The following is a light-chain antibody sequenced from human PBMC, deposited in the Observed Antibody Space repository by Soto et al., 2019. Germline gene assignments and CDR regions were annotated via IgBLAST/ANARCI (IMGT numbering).Light chain of an antibody. CDR2: GAS. V-gene: IGKV3-20*01. CDR1: QSVSSNY. CDR3: QQYGRSPFT. Sequence: EIVMTQSPGTLSLSPGETATLSCRASQSVSSNYVAWFHQKPGQAPRLLIHGASSRATGVPDRFSASGSGTDFTLTISRLEPEDFAVYYCQQYGRSPFTFGPGTKVDI. J-gene: IGKJ3*01.